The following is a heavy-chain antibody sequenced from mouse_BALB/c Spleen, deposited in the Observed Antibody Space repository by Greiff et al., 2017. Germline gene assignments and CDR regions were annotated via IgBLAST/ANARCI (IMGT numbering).Heavy chain of an antibody. CDR1: GFTFTDYY. J-gene: IGHJ2*01. Sequence: EVQVVESGGGLVQPGGSLRLSCATSGFTFTDYYMSWVRQPPGKALEWLGFIRNKANGYTTEYSASVKGRFTISRDNSQSILYLQMNTLRAEDSATYYCARDLSTGYFDYWGQGTTLTVSS. V-gene: IGHV7-3*02. D-gene: IGHD1-1*01. CDR2: IRNKANGYTT. CDR3: ARDLSTGYFDY.